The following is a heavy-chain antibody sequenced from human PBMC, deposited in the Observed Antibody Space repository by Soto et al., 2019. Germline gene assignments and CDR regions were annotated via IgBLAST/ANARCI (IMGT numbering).Heavy chain of an antibody. CDR1: GGSFSGYY. Sequence: SETLSLTCAVYGGSFSGYYWSWIRQPPGKGLEWIGEIFHSGSTNYSPSLNSRVTISVDKSKNQFSLKLSSVTAADTAVYYCARDMVRGVIHYWGQGILVTVSS. J-gene: IGHJ4*02. V-gene: IGHV4-34*12. D-gene: IGHD3-10*01. CDR3: ARDMVRGVIHY. CDR2: IFHSGST.